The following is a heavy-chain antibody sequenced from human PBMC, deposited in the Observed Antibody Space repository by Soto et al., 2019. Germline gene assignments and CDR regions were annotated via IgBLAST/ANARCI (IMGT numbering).Heavy chain of an antibody. V-gene: IGHV4-61*01. Sequence: QVQLQESGPGLMKPSETLSLTCSVSGDSVSSGSYYWSWIRQPPGRGLEWIGYIHSIGNTNYNPSFKSRVTISLDTSKNQFSLNLSSVTAADTAVYYCARDVSGYVTLDYWGQGTLVTVSS. D-gene: IGHD3-3*01. CDR3: ARDVSGYVTLDY. CDR2: IHSIGNT. CDR1: GDSVSSGSYY. J-gene: IGHJ4*02.